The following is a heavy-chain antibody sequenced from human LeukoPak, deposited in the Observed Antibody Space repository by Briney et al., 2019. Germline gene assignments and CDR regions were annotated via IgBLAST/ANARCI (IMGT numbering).Heavy chain of an antibody. CDR2: ISGSGGST. Sequence: GGSLRLSCAASGFTFSSCAMSWVRQAPGKGLEWVSAISGSGGSTYYADSVKGRFTISRDNSKNTLYLQMNSLRAEDTAVYYCAKVVHYDSSGYYDYWGQGTLVTVSS. V-gene: IGHV3-23*01. D-gene: IGHD3-22*01. J-gene: IGHJ4*02. CDR3: AKVVHYDSSGYYDY. CDR1: GFTFSSCA.